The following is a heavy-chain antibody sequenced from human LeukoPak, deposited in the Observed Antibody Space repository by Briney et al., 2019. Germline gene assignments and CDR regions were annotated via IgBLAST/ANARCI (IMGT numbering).Heavy chain of an antibody. CDR3: ARGHLGTGTREFDY. CDR2: INNSGST. V-gene: IGHV4-34*01. J-gene: IGHJ4*02. CDR1: GGSFNDYY. Sequence: SETLCLTCAVSGGSFNDYYWSWIRQPPGKGLEWVVEINNSGSTKYTASLKSRVPISVDTSKNQFFLKLNSVTAADTAVYFCARGHLGTGTREFDYWGQGTLVTASS. D-gene: IGHD1-7*01.